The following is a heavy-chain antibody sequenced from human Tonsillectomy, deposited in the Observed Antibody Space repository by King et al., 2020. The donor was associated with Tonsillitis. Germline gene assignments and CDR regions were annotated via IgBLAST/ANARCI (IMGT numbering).Heavy chain of an antibody. CDR1: GFTVSSNY. CDR3: ARDPTSSGYHWYFDL. J-gene: IGHJ2*01. CDR2: VYSGGST. D-gene: IGHD3-22*01. Sequence: VQLVESGGGLVQPGGSLRLSCVASGFTVSSNYMSWVRQAPGKGLEWVSVVYSGGSTHYADSVKGRFTISRHNSKNTLYLQMNSLRDEDTAVYYCARDPTSSGYHWYFDLWGRGTLVTVSS. V-gene: IGHV3-53*04.